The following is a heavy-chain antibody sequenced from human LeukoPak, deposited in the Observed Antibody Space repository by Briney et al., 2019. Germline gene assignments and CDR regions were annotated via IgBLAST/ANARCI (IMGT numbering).Heavy chain of an antibody. CDR3: ATGYLVTAGLMDV. CDR2: FDPEDGKT. V-gene: IGHV1-24*01. D-gene: IGHD6-13*01. Sequence: ASVKVSCKVSGYTLTELSMFWVRQAPVKRLEWMGSFDPEDGKTVYAQKFQGRVTMTEDTSTDTAYMELSSLRSEDTAVYYCATGYLVTAGLMDVWGQGTTVTVSS. CDR1: GYTLTELS. J-gene: IGHJ6*02.